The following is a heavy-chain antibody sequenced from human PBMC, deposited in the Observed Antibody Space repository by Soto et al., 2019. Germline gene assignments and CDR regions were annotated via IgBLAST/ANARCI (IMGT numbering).Heavy chain of an antibody. Sequence: EVQLVESGGGLVQPGGSLRLSCAASGLTFSSYWMHWVRQSPGKGLVWVSRINTDGSSTTYADSVKGRFTISRDNTKHTLYLQMNSLRVEDTAVYYCARASGSNIHFDYWGKGTLVTVSS. CDR1: GLTFSSYW. D-gene: IGHD1-26*01. V-gene: IGHV3-74*01. CDR3: ARASGSNIHFDY. J-gene: IGHJ4*02. CDR2: INTDGSST.